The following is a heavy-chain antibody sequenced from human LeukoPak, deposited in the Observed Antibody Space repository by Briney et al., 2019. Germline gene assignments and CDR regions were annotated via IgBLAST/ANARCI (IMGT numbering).Heavy chain of an antibody. CDR1: GYTFTSYD. CDR3: ARAQFRYYDSSAMGGAFDI. D-gene: IGHD3-22*01. Sequence: ASVKVSCKASGYTFTSYDINWVRQATGQGLEWMGWMNPNSGNTGYAQKFQGRVTITRDPSISTAYMELSSLRSEDTAVYYCARAQFRYYDSSAMGGAFDIWGQGTMVTVSS. CDR2: MNPNSGNT. V-gene: IGHV1-8*03. J-gene: IGHJ3*02.